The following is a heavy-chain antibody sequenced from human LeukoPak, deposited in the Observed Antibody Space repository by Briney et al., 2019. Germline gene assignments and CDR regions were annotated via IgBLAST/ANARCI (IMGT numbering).Heavy chain of an antibody. CDR3: ARLSGRTVAGTNYYFPY. CDR1: GFTFSNYA. J-gene: IGHJ4*02. CDR2: IGGSAGST. Sequence: PGGSLRLSCAASGFTFSNYAMSWVRQAPGKGLEWVSAIGGSAGSTYYADSVKGRFSISRDNSKSTVYLQMNSLRAEDTAVYFCARLSGRTVAGTNYYFPYRGQGTLVTVSS. V-gene: IGHV3-23*01. D-gene: IGHD6-19*01.